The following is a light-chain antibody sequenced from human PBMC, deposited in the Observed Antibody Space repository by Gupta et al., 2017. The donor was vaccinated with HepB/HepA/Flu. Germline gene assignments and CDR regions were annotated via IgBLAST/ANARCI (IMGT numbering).Light chain of an antibody. CDR3: QQYYSTPTLT. Sequence: DIVMTPSPASLAVSLGARATIHCKSSQSVLSNSNNKNYLAWYQQKPGQPPKLLLYWASTRESGVPDRFSGSGSGADFTLTSNNLQAEDVAVYYCQQYYSTPTLTFGPGTKVDIK. CDR1: QSVLSNSNNKNY. CDR2: WAS. V-gene: IGKV4-1*01. J-gene: IGKJ3*01.